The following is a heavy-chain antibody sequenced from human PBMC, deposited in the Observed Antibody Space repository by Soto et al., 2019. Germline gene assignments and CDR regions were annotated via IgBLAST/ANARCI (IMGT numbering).Heavy chain of an antibody. CDR1: GFTFSDFA. CDR3: AAPRDEYGSGVSWFTYGMDI. CDR2: LDGAGGST. D-gene: IGHD3-10*01. V-gene: IGHV3-23*01. J-gene: IGHJ6*02. Sequence: QAGGSLRVSCLASGFTFSDFAMTWVRHVPGRGLEWVASLDGAGGSTYYAESVRGRFSISRDNSQNALFLQMKRLTVDDTAIYYCAAPRDEYGSGVSWFTYGMDIWGQGTTVTVSS.